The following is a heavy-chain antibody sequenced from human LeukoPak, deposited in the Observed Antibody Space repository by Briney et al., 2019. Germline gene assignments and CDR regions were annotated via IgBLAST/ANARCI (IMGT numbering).Heavy chain of an antibody. CDR3: ARDRGAVAATWFDY. Sequence: GGSPRLSCAASGFTVSSNYMSWVRQAPGKGLEWVSCIGSSSTYTNYADSVKGRFTISRDNAKNSLYLQMDGLRAEDTAVYYCARDRGAVAATWFDYWGQGTLVTVSS. CDR1: GFTVSSNY. D-gene: IGHD6-19*01. V-gene: IGHV3-11*05. CDR2: IGSSSTYT. J-gene: IGHJ4*02.